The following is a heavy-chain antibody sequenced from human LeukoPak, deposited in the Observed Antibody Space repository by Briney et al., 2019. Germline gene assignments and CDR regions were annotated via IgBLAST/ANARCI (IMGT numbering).Heavy chain of an antibody. V-gene: IGHV3-23*01. J-gene: IGHJ5*02. CDR2: ISGSGGST. CDR1: GGSFSGYY. D-gene: IGHD3-22*01. CDR3: ARVSYDTGNWFDP. Sequence: ETLSLTCAVYGGSFSGYYWSWVRQAPGKGLEWVSAISGSGGSTYYADSVKGRFTISRDNAKNTLYLQMNSLRAEDTAVYYCARVSYDTGNWFDPWGQGTLVTVSS.